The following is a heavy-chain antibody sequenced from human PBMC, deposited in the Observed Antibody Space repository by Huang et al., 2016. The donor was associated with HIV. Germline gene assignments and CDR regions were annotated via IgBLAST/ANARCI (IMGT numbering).Heavy chain of an antibody. V-gene: IGHV1-18*04. CDR3: ARDLGTTVVPDGMDV. CDR2: ISPSYGYT. CDR1: GYNFISYG. Sequence: QVQLVQSGAEVKKPGASVKVSCRASGYNFISYGITWGRQAPGQGLEWMGWISPSYGYTNYAQQFQGRVTMTTDTSTNTVYMEVRSLRSDDTAVYYCARDLGTTVVPDGMDVWGQGTTVTVSS. J-gene: IGHJ6*02. D-gene: IGHD4-17*01.